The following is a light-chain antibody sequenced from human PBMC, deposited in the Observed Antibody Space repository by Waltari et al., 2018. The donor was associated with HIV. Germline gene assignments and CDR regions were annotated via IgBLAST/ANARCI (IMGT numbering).Light chain of an antibody. J-gene: IGKJ5*01. CDR2: KVS. Sequence: VVVTQSPLSLPVSLGQPASISCNSSQSLVYSDGNTYLNWFNQRPGQSPRRLIYKVSDPGSGGPERFRRSGLGNDFHMKNRRVEGEGGGVYYCKQRTHRPINLGQGKRLENK. CDR1: QSLVYSDGNTY. CDR3: KQRTHRPIN. V-gene: IGKV2-30*01.